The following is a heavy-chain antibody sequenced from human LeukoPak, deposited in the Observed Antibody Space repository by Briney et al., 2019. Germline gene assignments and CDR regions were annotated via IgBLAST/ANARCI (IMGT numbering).Heavy chain of an antibody. CDR3: ARGEQDMATMSIDY. J-gene: IGHJ4*02. CDR1: GFTFSDYY. Sequence: GGSLRLSCAASGFTFSDYYMSWIRQAPGKGLEWVSYISSSSSYTNYADSVKGRFTISRDNAKNSLYLQMNSLRAEDTAVYYCARGEQDMATMSIDYWGQGALVTVSS. D-gene: IGHD5-24*01. CDR2: ISSSSSYT. V-gene: IGHV3-11*06.